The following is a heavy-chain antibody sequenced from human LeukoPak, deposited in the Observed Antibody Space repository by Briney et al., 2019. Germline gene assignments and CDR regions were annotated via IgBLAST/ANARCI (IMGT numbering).Heavy chain of an antibody. CDR1: GFTFTIYA. J-gene: IGHJ4*02. D-gene: IGHD6-19*01. CDR2: ISGSGGST. CDR3: AKRDSSGWPGSFDY. V-gene: IGHV3-23*01. Sequence: GGSLRLSCAASGFTFTIYAMSWVRQAPGKGLEWVSAISGSGGSTFYADSVKGRFTVSRDNSKNTLYLQMNSLRAEDTAVYYCAKRDSSGWPGSFDYWGQGTLVTVSS.